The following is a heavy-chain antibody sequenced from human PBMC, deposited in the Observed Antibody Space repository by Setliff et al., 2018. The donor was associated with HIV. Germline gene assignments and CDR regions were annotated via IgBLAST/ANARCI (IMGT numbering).Heavy chain of an antibody. CDR1: GGSISSYY. CDR3: ARHVVALGIVVLPAGALDF. D-gene: IGHD2-2*01. J-gene: IGHJ4*02. Sequence: SETLSLTCTVSGGSISSYYWSWIRRPAGKGLEWIGRIYASGSTNYNPSLKSRVTMSVDTSKKQVSLRLTSVTAADTAIYYCARHVVALGIVVLPAGALDFWGPGTLVTVS. CDR2: IYASGST. V-gene: IGHV4-4*07.